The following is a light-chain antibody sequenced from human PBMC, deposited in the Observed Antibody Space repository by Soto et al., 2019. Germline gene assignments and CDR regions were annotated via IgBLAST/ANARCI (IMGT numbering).Light chain of an antibody. Sequence: QSVLTQPASVSGSPGQSITISCTGTSSDVGGYNFVSWYQQHPGKAPKLMIYGVTNRPSGVSNRFSGSKSGNTASLTISGLQPEDDANYYCSSFRRSNTPHVLFGGGTKLTVL. V-gene: IGLV2-14*01. J-gene: IGLJ2*01. CDR3: SSFRRSNTPHVL. CDR1: SSDVGGYNF. CDR2: GVT.